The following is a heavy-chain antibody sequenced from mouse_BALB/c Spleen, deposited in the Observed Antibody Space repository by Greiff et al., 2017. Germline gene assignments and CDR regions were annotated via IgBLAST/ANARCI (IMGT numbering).Heavy chain of an antibody. Sequence: LQESGAELARPGASVKMSCKASGYTFTSYTMHWVKQRPGQGLEWIGYINPSSGYTNYNQKFKDKATLTADKSSSTAYMQLSSLTSEDSAVYYCARKDYGSSYWYFDVWGAGTTVTVSS. V-gene: IGHV1-4*01. D-gene: IGHD1-1*01. CDR2: INPSSGYT. J-gene: IGHJ1*01. CDR3: ARKDYGSSYWYFDV. CDR1: GYTFTSYT.